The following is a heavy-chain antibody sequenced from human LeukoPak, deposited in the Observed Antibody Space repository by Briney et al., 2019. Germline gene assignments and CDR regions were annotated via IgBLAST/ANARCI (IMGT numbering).Heavy chain of an antibody. D-gene: IGHD2-2*01. CDR3: ARDGAGGYCSSTRCYVVDP. J-gene: IGHJ5*02. CDR1: GGTFSSYA. V-gene: IGHV1-69*06. Sequence: SVKLSFKASGGTFSSYAITWVRQAPGQGLEWMGRITPIFGTANYAQKFQGRVTITADKSTNTAYMELSSLRSEDTAVYYCARDGAGGYCSSTRCYVVDPWGQGTLVTVSS. CDR2: ITPIFGTA.